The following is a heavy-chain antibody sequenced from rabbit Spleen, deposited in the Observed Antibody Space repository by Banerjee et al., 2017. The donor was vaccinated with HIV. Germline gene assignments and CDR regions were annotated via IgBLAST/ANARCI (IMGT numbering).Heavy chain of an antibody. CDR3: ARDGAGGSYFAL. Sequence: QEQLVESGAGLVQPGGSLKLSCKASGFDLNTYGVSWVRQAPGKGLEWIGYIEPIFGNTSYAKWVNGRFTISSHNAQNTLYLQLNSLTAADTATYFCARDGAGGSYFALWGQGTLVTVS. CDR1: GFDLNTYG. V-gene: IGHV1S47*01. D-gene: IGHD8-1*01. CDR2: IEPIFGNT. J-gene: IGHJ4*01.